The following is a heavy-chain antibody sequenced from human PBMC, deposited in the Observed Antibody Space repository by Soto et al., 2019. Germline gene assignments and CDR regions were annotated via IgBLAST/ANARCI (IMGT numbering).Heavy chain of an antibody. CDR3: ARESSYYGMDV. CDR2: IIPRSATT. Sequence: ASVKVSCKAPGGTFSTYAISWVRQAPGQGLEWMGGIIPRSATTKYAQKFQGRVTMTRNASISTVYMELSSLRSEDTAVYYCARESSYYGMDVWGQGTTVTVSS. D-gene: IGHD6-13*01. J-gene: IGHJ6*02. V-gene: IGHV1-69*05. CDR1: GGTFSTYA.